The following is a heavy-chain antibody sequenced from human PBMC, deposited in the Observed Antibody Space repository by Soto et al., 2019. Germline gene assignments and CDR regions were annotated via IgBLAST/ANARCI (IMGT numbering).Heavy chain of an antibody. D-gene: IGHD5-12*01. Sequence: SVKVSCKASGGTFSSYAISWVRQAPGQGLEWMGGIIPIFGTANYAQKFQGRVTITADESTSTAYMELSSLRSEDTAVYYCARSDPKRRDGYNYSDYWGQGTLVTVSS. V-gene: IGHV1-69*13. CDR3: ARSDPKRRDGYNYSDY. J-gene: IGHJ4*02. CDR1: GGTFSSYA. CDR2: IIPIFGTA.